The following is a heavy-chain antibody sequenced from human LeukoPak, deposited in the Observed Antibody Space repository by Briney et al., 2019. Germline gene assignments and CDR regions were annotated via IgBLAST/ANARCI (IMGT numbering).Heavy chain of an antibody. CDR3: ARGSLYGDYAGAPAGHFDY. V-gene: IGHV4-34*09. Sequence: PSETLSLTCAVYGGSFSGYYWSWIRQPPGKGLEWIGEINHSGSTNYNPSLKSRVTISVDTSKNQFSLKLSSVTAADTAVYYCARGSLYGDYAGAPAGHFDYWGQGTLVTVSS. J-gene: IGHJ4*02. D-gene: IGHD4-17*01. CDR2: INHSGST. CDR1: GGSFSGYY.